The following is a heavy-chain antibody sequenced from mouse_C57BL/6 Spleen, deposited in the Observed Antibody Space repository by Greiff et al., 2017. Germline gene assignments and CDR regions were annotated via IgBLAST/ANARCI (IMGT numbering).Heavy chain of an antibody. CDR1: GYTFTSYW. CDR2: IDPSDSYT. D-gene: IGHD2-5*01. CDR3: AREDSNYRAMDY. V-gene: IGHV1-59*01. Sequence: VQLQQPGAELVRPGTSVKLSCKASGYTFTSYWMHWVKQRPGQGLEWIGVIDPSDSYTNYNQKFKGKATLTVDTSSSTAYMLLSSLTAEDSAVYYCAREDSNYRAMDYWGQGTSVTVSS. J-gene: IGHJ4*01.